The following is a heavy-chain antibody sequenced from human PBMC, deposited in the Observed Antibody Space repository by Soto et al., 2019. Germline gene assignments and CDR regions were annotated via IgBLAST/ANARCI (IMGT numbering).Heavy chain of an antibody. CDR1: GYSFTSYW. D-gene: IGHD6-13*01. V-gene: IGHV5-10-1*01. J-gene: IGHJ6*02. CDR3: ARLGTAAGGYYGMDV. CDR2: IDPSDSYT. Sequence: GESLKISCQGSGYSFTSYWISWVRQMPGKGLEWMGRIDPSDSYTNYSPSFKGHVTISADKSISTAYLQWSSLKASDTAMYYCARLGTAAGGYYGMDVWGQGTTVTVSS.